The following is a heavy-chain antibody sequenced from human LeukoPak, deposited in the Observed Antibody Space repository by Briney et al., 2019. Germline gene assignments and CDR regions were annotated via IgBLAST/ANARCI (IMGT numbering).Heavy chain of an antibody. CDR1: GFTFSSYG. CDR3: ARDSGPCMDV. D-gene: IGHD1-26*01. Sequence: GGSLRLSCAASGFTFSSYGMHWVRQAPGKGLERVAVIWYNGSNKYYADSVKGRFTISRDNSKNTLYLQMNSLRAEDTAVYYCARDSGPCMDVWGQGTTVTVSS. J-gene: IGHJ6*02. V-gene: IGHV3-33*01. CDR2: IWYNGSNK.